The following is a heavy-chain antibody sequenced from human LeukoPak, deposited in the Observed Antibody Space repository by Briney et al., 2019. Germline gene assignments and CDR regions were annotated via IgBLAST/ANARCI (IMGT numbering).Heavy chain of an antibody. V-gene: IGHV3-7*04. Sequence: GGSLRLSCAASGFTFNSYWMSWVRQAPGKGLEWVANIKQDGSEKYYVDSVKGRFTISRDNAKNSLYLQMNSLRAEDTAVYYCARDGLGDAFDIWGQGTMVTVSS. CDR1: GFTFNSYW. J-gene: IGHJ3*02. CDR3: ARDGLGDAFDI. D-gene: IGHD5-12*01. CDR2: IKQDGSEK.